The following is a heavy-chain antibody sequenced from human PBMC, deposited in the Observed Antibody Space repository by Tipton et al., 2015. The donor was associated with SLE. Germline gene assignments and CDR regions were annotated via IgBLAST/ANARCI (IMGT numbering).Heavy chain of an antibody. D-gene: IGHD3-10*01. J-gene: IGHJ3*02. CDR2: IRSKPYGGTT. CDR3: TRGRRQSRWFGDVSRRAFDI. CDR1: GFTFGEYA. V-gene: IGHV3-49*03. Sequence: SLRLSCTTSGFTFGEYAMNWFRQAPGKGLEWVGFIRSKPYGGTTEYAASVKGRFTISRDDSKSIAYLQMNSLKTEDTAVYYCTRGRRQSRWFGDVSRRAFDIWGQGTKVTVSS.